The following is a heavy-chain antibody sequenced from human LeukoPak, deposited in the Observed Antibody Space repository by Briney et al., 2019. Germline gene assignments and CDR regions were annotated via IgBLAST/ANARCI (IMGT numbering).Heavy chain of an antibody. CDR2: INHSGST. Sequence: SETLSLTCAVYGGSFSGYYWSWIRQPPGKGLEWIGEINHSGSTNYNPSLKSRVTISVDTSKNQFSLKLSSVTAADTAVYYCARRFAVAGRNYYYYYMDVWGKGTTVTVSS. CDR1: GGSFSGYY. J-gene: IGHJ6*03. D-gene: IGHD6-19*01. CDR3: ARRFAVAGRNYYYYYMDV. V-gene: IGHV4-34*01.